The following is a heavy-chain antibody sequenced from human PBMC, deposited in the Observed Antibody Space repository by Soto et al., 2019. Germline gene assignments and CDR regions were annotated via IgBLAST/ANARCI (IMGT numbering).Heavy chain of an antibody. CDR3: AKDSQVWGSYRPDY. V-gene: IGHV3-30*18. CDR2: ISYDGSNK. D-gene: IGHD3-16*02. Sequence: PVGSLRLSCAASGFTFSSYGMHWVRQAPGKGLEWVAVISYDGSNKYYADSVKGRFTISRDNSKNTLYLQMNSLRAEDTAVYYCAKDSQVWGSYRPDYWGQGTLVTVSS. CDR1: GFTFSSYG. J-gene: IGHJ4*02.